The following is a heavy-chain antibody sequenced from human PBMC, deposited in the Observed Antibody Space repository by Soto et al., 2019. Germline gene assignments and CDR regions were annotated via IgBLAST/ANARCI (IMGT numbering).Heavy chain of an antibody. CDR2: IYHSGST. D-gene: IGHD6-6*01. V-gene: IGHV4-38-2*01. Sequence: SETLSLTCAVSGYSISSGYYWGWIRQPPGKGLEWIGSIYHSGSTYYNPSLKSRVTISVDTSKNQFSLKLSSVTATDTAVYYCASRIAARPFFDYWGQGTLVTVSS. J-gene: IGHJ4*02. CDR3: ASRIAARPFFDY. CDR1: GYSISSGYY.